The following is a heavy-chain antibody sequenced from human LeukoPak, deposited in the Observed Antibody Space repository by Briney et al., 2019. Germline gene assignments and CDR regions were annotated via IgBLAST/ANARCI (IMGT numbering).Heavy chain of an antibody. CDR2: ISFDGKNK. CDR3: ARGDPIRGVITYDAFDI. D-gene: IGHD3-10*01. CDR1: GFTFSSYW. J-gene: IGHJ3*02. Sequence: PGGSLRLSCAASGFTFSSYWMSWVRQAPGKGLEWLAFISFDGKNKYYADSVKGRFTFSRDNSKNSLYLQMSSLRAEDTAAYYCARGDPIRGVITYDAFDIWGQGTMVTVSS. V-gene: IGHV3-30*13.